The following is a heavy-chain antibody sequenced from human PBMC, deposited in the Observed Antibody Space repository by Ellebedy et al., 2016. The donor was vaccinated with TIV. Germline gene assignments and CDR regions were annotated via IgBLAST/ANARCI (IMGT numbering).Heavy chain of an antibody. J-gene: IGHJ3*02. CDR3: ARVVWQQPVSYAFDI. D-gene: IGHD6-13*01. Sequence: MPSETLSLTCAVYGGSFSGYYWSRIRQPPGKGLEWIGYIYYSGSTNYNPSLKSRVTISVDTSKNHFSLKLSSVTAADTAVYYCARVVWQQPVSYAFDIWGQGTMVTVSS. CDR1: GGSFSGYY. V-gene: IGHV4-59*01. CDR2: IYYSGST.